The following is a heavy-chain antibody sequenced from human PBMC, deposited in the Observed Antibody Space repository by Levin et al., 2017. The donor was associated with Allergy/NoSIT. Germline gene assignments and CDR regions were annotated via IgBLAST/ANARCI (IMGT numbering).Heavy chain of an antibody. CDR2: ISGTTSYI. CDR1: GFTFGNYG. Sequence: TGGSLRLSCTASGFTFGNYGMNWVRQAPGKGLEWVSSISGTTSYIYYADSVKGRFTVSRDDAKNSVYLQLNSLRAEDTAVYYCARGVFDSWGQGTPVTVSS. D-gene: IGHD3-16*01. CDR3: ARGVFDS. J-gene: IGHJ4*02. V-gene: IGHV3-21*01.